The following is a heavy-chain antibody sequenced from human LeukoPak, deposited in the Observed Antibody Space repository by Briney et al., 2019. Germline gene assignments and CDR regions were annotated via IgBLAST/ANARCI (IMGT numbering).Heavy chain of an antibody. D-gene: IGHD3-16*01. V-gene: IGHV4-59*01. CDR3: VRSGGGGSGY. CDR2: IYYTGST. Sequence: SETLSLTCTISGSSISSYYWSWIRQPPGKGLEWIGCIYYTGSTNYNPPLKSRVTISLDTYKNQFPLKLSSVTAADPAVYYCVRSGGGGSGYWGQGTLVTVSS. J-gene: IGHJ4*02. CDR1: GSSISSYY.